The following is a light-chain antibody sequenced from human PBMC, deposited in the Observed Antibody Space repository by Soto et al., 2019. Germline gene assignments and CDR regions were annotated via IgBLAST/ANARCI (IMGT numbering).Light chain of an antibody. CDR3: SSYTDSNTVV. V-gene: IGLV2-14*01. J-gene: IGLJ2*01. CDR2: EVS. Sequence: QSVLTQPASVSGSPGQSITISCTGSSSDVGGHNFVSWYQQHPGKAPKLMVYEVSNRPSGTSNRFSGSKSDNTASLSISGLQAEDEADYYCSSYTDSNTVVFGGGTKLTVL. CDR1: SSDVGGHNF.